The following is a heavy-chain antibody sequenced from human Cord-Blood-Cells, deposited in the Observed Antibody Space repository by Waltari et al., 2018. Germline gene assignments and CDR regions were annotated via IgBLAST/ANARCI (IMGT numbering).Heavy chain of an antibody. CDR1: GGSFSGYY. D-gene: IGHD3-3*01. CDR3: ARNYDFWSGYVYY. V-gene: IGHV4-34*01. J-gene: IGHJ4*02. Sequence: QVQLQQWGAGLLKPSETLSLTCAVYGGSFSGYYWSWIRQPPGKGLEWIGGINHSGSTNYNPSLKSRVTISVDTAKNQFSLKLSSVTAADTAVYYCARNYDFWSGYVYYWGQGTLVTVSS. CDR2: INHSGST.